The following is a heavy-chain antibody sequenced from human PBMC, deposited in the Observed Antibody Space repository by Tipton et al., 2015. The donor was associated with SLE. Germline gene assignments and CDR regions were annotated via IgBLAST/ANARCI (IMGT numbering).Heavy chain of an antibody. Sequence: SLRLSCAASGFTFSCYAMHWVRQAPGKGLEWVAVISYDGSNKYYADSVKGRFTISRDNSKNTLYLQMNSLRAEDTAVYYCASELLNWFDPWGQGTLVTVSS. V-gene: IGHV3-30*04. CDR1: GFTFSCYA. J-gene: IGHJ5*02. CDR3: ASELLNWFDP. CDR2: ISYDGSNK. D-gene: IGHD2-21*02.